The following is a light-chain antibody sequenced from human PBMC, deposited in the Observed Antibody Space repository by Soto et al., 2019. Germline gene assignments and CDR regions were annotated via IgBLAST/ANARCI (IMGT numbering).Light chain of an antibody. CDR2: KAS. CDR3: QQYKSYSELT. Sequence: DIQMTQSPSTLSAAVGDRVTITCRASQSVSSWLAWYQQKPGRATKLLVYKASSLESGVPSRFSGSGSGTEFSLSISCLQPEDFATYYCQQYKSYSELTFGGGTKVEIK. V-gene: IGKV1-5*03. CDR1: QSVSSW. J-gene: IGKJ4*01.